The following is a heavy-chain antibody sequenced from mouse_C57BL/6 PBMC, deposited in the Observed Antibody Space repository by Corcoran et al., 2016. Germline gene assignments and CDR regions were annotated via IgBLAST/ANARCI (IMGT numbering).Heavy chain of an antibody. CDR2: IYPRDGST. CDR3: ARRGLGVYYYGTRDYYAMDY. Sequence: QVQLQQSGPELVKPGASVKLSCKASGYTFTSYDINWVKQRPGQGLEWIGWIYPRDGSTKYNEKFKGKATLTVATSSSTAYMELHSLTSEDSAVYFGARRGLGVYYYGTRDYYAMDYWGQGTSVTVSS. J-gene: IGHJ4*01. V-gene: IGHV1-85*01. CDR1: GYTFTSYD. D-gene: IGHD1-1*01.